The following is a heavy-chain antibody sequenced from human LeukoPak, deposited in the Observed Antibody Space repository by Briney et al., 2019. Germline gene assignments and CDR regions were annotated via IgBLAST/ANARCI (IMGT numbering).Heavy chain of an antibody. Sequence: ASVKVSCKASGYTFTSYDINWVRQAPGQGLEWMGWINPNSGGTNYAQKFQGRVTMTRDTSISTAYMELSRLRSDDTAVYYCARAQIDTGGGQNLNDWGQGTLVTVSS. CDR3: ARAQIDTGGGQNLND. J-gene: IGHJ4*02. CDR2: INPNSGGT. CDR1: GYTFTSYD. V-gene: IGHV1-2*02. D-gene: IGHD1-26*01.